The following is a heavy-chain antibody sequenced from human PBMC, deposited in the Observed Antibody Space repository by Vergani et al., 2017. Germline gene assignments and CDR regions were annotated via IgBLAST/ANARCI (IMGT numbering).Heavy chain of an antibody. J-gene: IGHJ5*02. D-gene: IGHD5-18*01. Sequence: EVQLVESGGGLVQPGRSLRLSCAASGFTFDDYAMHWVRQAPGKGLEWVSGISWNIGSIGYADSVKGRFTISRDNAKNSLYLQMNSLRAEDTAVYYCARDQRGYSYGRGFDPWGQGTLVTVSS. CDR3: ARDQRGYSYGRGFDP. V-gene: IGHV3-9*01. CDR1: GFTFDDYA. CDR2: ISWNIGSI.